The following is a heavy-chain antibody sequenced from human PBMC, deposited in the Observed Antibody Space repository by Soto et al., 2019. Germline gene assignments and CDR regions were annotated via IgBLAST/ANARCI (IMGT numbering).Heavy chain of an antibody. V-gene: IGHV3-15*01. Sequence: GGSLRLSCAASGFTFSNAWMSWVRQAPGKGLEWVGRIKGEADGGTTDYAAPVKGRITTSRDHSKDTLYLHMNSLKTEDTAVYYCTTGLSNGYYNFDYWGQGTPVTVSS. D-gene: IGHD3-22*01. CDR1: GFTFSNAW. CDR3: TTGLSNGYYNFDY. CDR2: IKGEADGGTT. J-gene: IGHJ4*02.